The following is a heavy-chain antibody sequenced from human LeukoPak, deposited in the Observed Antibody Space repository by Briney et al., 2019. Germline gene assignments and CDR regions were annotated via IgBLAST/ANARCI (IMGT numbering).Heavy chain of an antibody. CDR1: GCSISSSSYY. J-gene: IGHJ6*03. CDR2: IYYSGNT. D-gene: IGHD1-26*01. Sequence: SENLSLTCTVSGCSISSSSYYLGWIRPPPGKGLEWIGSIYYSGNTYYNPPLKSRLTISVDQSQNQFSLELSSVTAADRALYCCARESGSYYYYYYYMDVWGKGTTVTISS. V-gene: IGHV4-39*01. CDR3: ARESGSYYYYYYYMDV.